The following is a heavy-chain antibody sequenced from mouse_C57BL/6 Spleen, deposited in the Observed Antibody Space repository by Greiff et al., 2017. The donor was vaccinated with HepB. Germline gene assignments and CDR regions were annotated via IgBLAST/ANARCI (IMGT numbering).Heavy chain of an antibody. CDR1: GFTFSDYY. J-gene: IGHJ3*01. D-gene: IGHD1-1*01. V-gene: IGHV5-16*01. Sequence: EVKLQESEGGLVQPGSSMKLSCTASGFTFSDYYMAWVRQVPEKGLEWVANINYDGSSTYYLDSLKSRFIISRDNAKNILYLQMSSLKSEDTATYYCARGYYEFAYWGQGTLVTVSA. CDR3: ARGYYEFAY. CDR2: INYDGSST.